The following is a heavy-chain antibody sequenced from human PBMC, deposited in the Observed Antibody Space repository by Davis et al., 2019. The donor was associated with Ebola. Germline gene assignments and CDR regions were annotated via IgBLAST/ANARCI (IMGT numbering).Heavy chain of an antibody. CDR3: AKDFGAGATGFYL. CDR2: IKIEGSSP. J-gene: IGHJ4*02. V-gene: IGHV3-74*01. Sequence: PGGSLRLSCAASGFTFSTYWMHWVRQSPGKGLEWVSRIKIEGSSPIYADSVKGRFTVSRDNSKNTLYLQMNGLRGDDTAVYYCAKDFGAGATGFYLWGRGTLVTVSS. D-gene: IGHD1-26*01. CDR1: GFTFSTYW.